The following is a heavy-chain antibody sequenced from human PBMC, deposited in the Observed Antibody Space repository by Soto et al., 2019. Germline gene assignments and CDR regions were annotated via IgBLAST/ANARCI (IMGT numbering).Heavy chain of an antibody. D-gene: IGHD2-2*01. CDR1: GFTFSSYA. V-gene: IGHV3-64D*08. CDR2: ISSNGGST. CDR3: VKAKEYQLQFTLDY. Sequence: GGSLRLSCSASGFTFSSYAMHWVRQAPGKGLEYVSAISSNGGSTYYADSVKGRFTISRDNSKNTLYLQMSSLRAEDTAVYYCVKAKEYQLQFTLDYWGQGTLVTVSS. J-gene: IGHJ4*02.